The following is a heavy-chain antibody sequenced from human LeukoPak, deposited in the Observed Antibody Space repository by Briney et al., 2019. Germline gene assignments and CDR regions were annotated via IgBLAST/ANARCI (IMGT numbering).Heavy chain of an antibody. D-gene: IGHD1-26*01. V-gene: IGHV3-74*01. CDR3: ARPSGTYPWFDP. CDR1: GFTFSSYW. CDR2: INTDGTTT. J-gene: IGHJ5*02. Sequence: GGSLRLSCAASGFTFSSYWMHWVRHPPGKGLVWVSRINTDGTTTSYADSVKGRFTISRDNAKNTLYLQMNSLRAEDTAVYYCARPSGTYPWFDPWGQGTLVTVSS.